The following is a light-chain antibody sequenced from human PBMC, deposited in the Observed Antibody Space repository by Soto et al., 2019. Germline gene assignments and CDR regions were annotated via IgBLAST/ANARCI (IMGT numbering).Light chain of an antibody. CDR1: QSVSIN. J-gene: IGKJ1*01. Sequence: EIMMPQSPSILSVSAGERSTLSCRASQSVSINLAWYQQKPDQVPRLLIYGASSRATDIPARFSGSGSGTEFTLTITSLQSEDFAVYYCQQFHNWPRTFGQGTKVDNK. V-gene: IGKV3-15*01. CDR3: QQFHNWPRT. CDR2: GAS.